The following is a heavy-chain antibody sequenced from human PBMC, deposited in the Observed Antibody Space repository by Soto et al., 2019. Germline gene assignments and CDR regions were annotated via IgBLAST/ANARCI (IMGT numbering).Heavy chain of an antibody. CDR1: GGSISSSSYY. V-gene: IGHV4-39*01. D-gene: IGHD3-22*01. CDR2: IYYSGST. Sequence: SETLSLTCTVSGGSISSSSYYWGWIRQPPGKGLEWIGSIYYSGSTYYNPSLKSRVTISVDTSKNQFSLKLSSVTAADTAVYYCARYDSSGYYDPFDYWGQGTLVTVSP. CDR3: ARYDSSGYYDPFDY. J-gene: IGHJ4*02.